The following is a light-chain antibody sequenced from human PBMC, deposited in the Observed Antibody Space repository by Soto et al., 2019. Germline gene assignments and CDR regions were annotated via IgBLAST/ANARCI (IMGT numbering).Light chain of an antibody. Sequence: QSVLTQPASVSGSPGQSITISCTGNSSDVGDYNYVSWYQQHPGKAPKLMIYEVSNRPSGVSNRFSGSKSGNTASLTISGLQAEDEADYYCSSYTSSNTWVFGGGTKLTVL. CDR1: SSDVGDYNY. CDR3: SSYTSSNTWV. CDR2: EVS. J-gene: IGLJ3*02. V-gene: IGLV2-14*01.